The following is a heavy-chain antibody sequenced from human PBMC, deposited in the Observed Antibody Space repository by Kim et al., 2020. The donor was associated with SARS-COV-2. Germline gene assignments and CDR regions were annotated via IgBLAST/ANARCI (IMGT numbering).Heavy chain of an antibody. CDR3: ARRDCTINGECYSNY. Sequence: GGSLRLSCAASGFTFSDYGLHWVRQAPGKGLEWVALVWNDGREKYYAEPVKGRFIISRDNSKNTLYLQMNSLRGEDTAVYFCARRDCTINGECYSNYWGQGTLVTVSS. J-gene: IGHJ4*02. CDR2: VWNDGREK. D-gene: IGHD2-8*01. CDR1: GFTFSDYG. V-gene: IGHV3-33*08.